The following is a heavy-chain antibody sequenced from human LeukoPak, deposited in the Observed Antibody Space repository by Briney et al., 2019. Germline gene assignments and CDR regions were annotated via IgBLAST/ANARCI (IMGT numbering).Heavy chain of an antibody. CDR3: ATSRWELFLHPTGLHDY. Sequence: ASVKVSCKVTGFALTHLSMQWVRQTPGKGLEWMGGFDPEDDDIVYAQKFQGRVTMTEDTSTDTAYMELRGLRSEDTAIYYCATSRWELFLHPTGLHDYWGQGTLVTVSS. D-gene: IGHD2-15*01. V-gene: IGHV1-24*01. CDR1: GFALTHLS. J-gene: IGHJ4*02. CDR2: FDPEDDDI.